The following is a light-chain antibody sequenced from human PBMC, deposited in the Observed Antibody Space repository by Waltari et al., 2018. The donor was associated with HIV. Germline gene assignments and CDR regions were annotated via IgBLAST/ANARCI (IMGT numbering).Light chain of an antibody. Sequence: EIVLTQSPATLSLSPGERATLSCRASQSVSGYLAWFQQKPGQTPRLLIYDVSKRATGIPARFSGSGSGTEFTLTISSLEPEDFAVYYCHQRSDGFTFGPGTKVDIK. CDR3: HQRSDGFT. V-gene: IGKV3-11*01. J-gene: IGKJ3*01. CDR1: QSVSGY. CDR2: DVS.